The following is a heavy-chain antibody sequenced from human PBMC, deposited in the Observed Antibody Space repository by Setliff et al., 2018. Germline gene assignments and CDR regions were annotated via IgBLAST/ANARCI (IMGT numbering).Heavy chain of an antibody. CDR3: ARRGTTAFDF. D-gene: IGHD4-4*01. CDR2: IGDSGSTT. J-gene: IGHJ4*02. CDR1: GFTFSDYA. V-gene: IGHV3-23*01. Sequence: GGSLRLSCEASGFTFSDYAMTWVRQAPGKGLEWVSAIGDSGSTTYYADSVRGRFTVSRDNSRNTLYLEMNNLRAEDSAVYYCARRGTTAFDFWGLGTLVTVSS.